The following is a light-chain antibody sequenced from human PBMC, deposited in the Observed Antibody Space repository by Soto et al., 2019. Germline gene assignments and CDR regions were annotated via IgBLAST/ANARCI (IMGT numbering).Light chain of an antibody. CDR2: GAS. Sequence: EIVLTQSPGTLSLSPGGRASLSCRASQSVSKNCLAWYQQEPGQAPRLLIYGASNRATGIPDRLSGSGSGTDFTLTISRMEPEDSAVYYCQQYGSSGTFGQGTKVDIK. J-gene: IGKJ1*01. CDR3: QQYGSSGT. V-gene: IGKV3-20*01. CDR1: QSVSKNC.